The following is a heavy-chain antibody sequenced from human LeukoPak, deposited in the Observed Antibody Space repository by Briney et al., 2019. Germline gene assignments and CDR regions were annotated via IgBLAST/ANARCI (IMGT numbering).Heavy chain of an antibody. V-gene: IGHV3-53*01. CDR3: AKLWEHDYGDY. Sequence: GGSLRLSCAASGFTVSSNYMSWVRQAPGRGLEWVSVIFSASRIFYADSVKGRFIISRDTSKNTLYLQMNSLRAEDTAVYYCAKLWEHDYGDYWGQGTLVTVSS. CDR1: GFTVSSNY. J-gene: IGHJ4*02. D-gene: IGHD1/OR15-1a*01. CDR2: IFSASRI.